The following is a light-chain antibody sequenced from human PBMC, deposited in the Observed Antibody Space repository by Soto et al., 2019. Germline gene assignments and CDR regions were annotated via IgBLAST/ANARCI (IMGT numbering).Light chain of an antibody. CDR1: QDIRNY. V-gene: IGKV1-6*01. Sequence: AIQVTQSPTSLSASVGDRVTITCRSSQDIRNYLGWYQQKPGKAPQLLIYGASSLQRGVSSRFSGSGFGTDFTLTISSLQPEDSATYYCQQYMSYSFGQGTKVEIK. CDR2: GAS. CDR3: QQYMSYS. J-gene: IGKJ1*01.